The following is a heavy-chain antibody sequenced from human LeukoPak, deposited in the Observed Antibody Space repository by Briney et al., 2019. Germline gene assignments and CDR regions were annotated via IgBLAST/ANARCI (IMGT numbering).Heavy chain of an antibody. D-gene: IGHD4-17*01. CDR1: GDSVSSNSVT. CDR2: TYYRSKWYN. J-gene: IGHJ6*02. V-gene: IGHV6-1*01. Sequence: SQTLSLTCAISGDSVSSNSVTWNWIRQSPSRGLEWLGRTYYRSKWYNDYAVSVKSRITINPDTSKNQFSLQLNSVTPEDTAVYYCARSYGDYVYYGMDVWGQGTTVTVSS. CDR3: ARSYGDYVYYGMDV.